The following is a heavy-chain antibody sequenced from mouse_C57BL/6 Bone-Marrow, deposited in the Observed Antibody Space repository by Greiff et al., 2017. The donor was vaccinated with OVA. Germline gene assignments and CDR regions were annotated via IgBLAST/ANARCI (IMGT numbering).Heavy chain of an antibody. CDR1: GYTFTSYW. V-gene: IGHV1-74*01. J-gene: IGHJ3*01. CDR3: ASYDGYYVAWFAY. Sequence: VQLQQPGAELVKPGASVKVSCKASGYTFTSYWMHWVKQRPGQGLEWIGRFHPSDSDTNYHQKFQGKATLTVDKSSSTAYMQLSSLTSEDSAVYYCASYDGYYVAWFAYWGQGTLVTVSA. D-gene: IGHD2-3*01. CDR2: FHPSDSDT.